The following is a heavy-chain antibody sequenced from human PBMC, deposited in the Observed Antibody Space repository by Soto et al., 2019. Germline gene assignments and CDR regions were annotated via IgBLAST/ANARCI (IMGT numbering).Heavy chain of an antibody. CDR1: GFTFSSYA. CDR3: AKDKNGVGNPFGF. D-gene: IGHD7-27*01. CDR2: ISGSGGST. J-gene: IGHJ4*02. V-gene: IGHV3-23*01. Sequence: EVQLLESGGGLVQPGGSLRLSCAASGFTFSSYAMSWVRQAPGKGLEWVSAISGSGGSTYYADSVKGRFTISRDNSKNTLYRQMISLRAEDTAVYYCAKDKNGVGNPFGFLGQGTLVTVSS.